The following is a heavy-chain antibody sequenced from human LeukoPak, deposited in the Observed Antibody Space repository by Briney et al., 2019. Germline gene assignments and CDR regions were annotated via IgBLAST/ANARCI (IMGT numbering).Heavy chain of an antibody. CDR3: GKNRYSGSLSPFDI. D-gene: IGHD1-26*01. J-gene: IGHJ3*02. Sequence: NPGGSLRLSCAASGFTFSSYAMHWVRQAPGKGLEWVSAISGGGGNTYYADSVKGRFTISRDNSKNTLYLQMNSLRAEDTAVYYCGKNRYSGSLSPFDIWGQGTMVTVSS. V-gene: IGHV3-23*01. CDR2: ISGGGGNT. CDR1: GFTFSSYA.